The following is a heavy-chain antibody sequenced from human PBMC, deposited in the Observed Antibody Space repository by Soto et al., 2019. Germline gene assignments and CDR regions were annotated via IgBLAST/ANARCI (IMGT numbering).Heavy chain of an antibody. J-gene: IGHJ4*02. CDR3: ARDGDIVGATSFDY. CDR2: IWYDGRNE. D-gene: IGHD1-26*01. V-gene: IGHV3-33*01. Sequence: QVQLVESGGGVVQPGRSLRLSCAASGFSFSTYGMHWVRQAPGKGLEWVAVIWYDGRNENYADSVKGRFTISRDNSKNTLYLQMNSLRAEDTAVYYCARDGDIVGATSFDYWGQGTLVTVSS. CDR1: GFSFSTYG.